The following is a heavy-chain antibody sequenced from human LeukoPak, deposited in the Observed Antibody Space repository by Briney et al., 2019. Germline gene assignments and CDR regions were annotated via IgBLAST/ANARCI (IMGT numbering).Heavy chain of an antibody. CDR3: ARLPGWYSSSWYGDY. V-gene: IGHV3-11*01. CDR2: ISSSGSTI. D-gene: IGHD6-13*01. Sequence: GGSLRLSCAASGFTFSDYYMSWTRQAPGKGLEWVSYISSSGSTIYYADSVKGRFTISRDNAKNSLYLQMNSLRAEDTAVYYCARLPGWYSSSWYGDYWGQGTLVTVSS. CDR1: GFTFSDYY. J-gene: IGHJ4*02.